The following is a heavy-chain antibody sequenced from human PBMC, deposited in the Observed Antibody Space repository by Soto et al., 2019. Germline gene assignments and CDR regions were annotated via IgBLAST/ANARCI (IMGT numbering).Heavy chain of an antibody. D-gene: IGHD2-15*01. CDR2: ISYDGSNK. J-gene: IGHJ4*02. V-gene: IGHV3-30-3*01. CDR3: ARDPGSCSGGSRHLYYFDY. CDR1: GFTFSSYA. Sequence: GGSLRLSCAASGFTFSSYAMHWVRQAPGKGLEWVAVISYDGSNKYYADSVKGRFTISRDNSKNTLYLQMNSLRAEDTAVYYCARDPGSCSGGSRHLYYFDYWGQGTLVTVSS.